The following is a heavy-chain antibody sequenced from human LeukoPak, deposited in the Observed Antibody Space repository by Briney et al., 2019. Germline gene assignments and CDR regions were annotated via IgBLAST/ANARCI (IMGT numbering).Heavy chain of an antibody. V-gene: IGHV1-46*01. J-gene: IGHJ3*02. CDR1: GYSFTSYY. CDR3: ARVRFSSGWYIAFDM. Sequence: AVKVSCKASGYSFTSYYVYWLRQAPGQGIEWTGIINPSGGSTTYAQNFQSRITMTRDTSTSTVYMELSSLRAEDTAVYYCARVRFSSGWYIAFDMWGQGTMVTVSS. D-gene: IGHD6-19*01. CDR2: INPSGGST.